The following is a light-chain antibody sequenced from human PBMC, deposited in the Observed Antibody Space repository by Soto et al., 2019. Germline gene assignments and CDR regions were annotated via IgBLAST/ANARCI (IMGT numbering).Light chain of an antibody. CDR3: SSFSSSSTLYV. V-gene: IGLV2-14*01. Sequence: QSVLTQSASVSGSPGQSITISCTGTSSDVGGHHYVSWYQQHPGKAPKVIIYEVSDRPSGVSDRFSGSKSDNTASLTISGLQADDEADYYCSSFSSSSTLYVFGTGTKLTVL. CDR1: SSDVGGHHY. CDR2: EVS. J-gene: IGLJ1*01.